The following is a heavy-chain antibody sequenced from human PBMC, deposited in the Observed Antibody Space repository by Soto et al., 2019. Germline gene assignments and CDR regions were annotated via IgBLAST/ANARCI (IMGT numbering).Heavy chain of an antibody. CDR1: GYPFINFA. J-gene: IGHJ4*02. CDR3: ARGPPTGSSGWFYFDS. D-gene: IGHD6-19*01. CDR2: IHGGTGNT. Sequence: ASVKVSCKASGYPFINFAIHWVRQAPGQRLEWMGWIHGGTGNTKYSEKFQDRVTITRDTSASIVYMELSRLRSDDTAVYYCARGPPTGSSGWFYFDSWGQGTLVTVSS. V-gene: IGHV1-3*01.